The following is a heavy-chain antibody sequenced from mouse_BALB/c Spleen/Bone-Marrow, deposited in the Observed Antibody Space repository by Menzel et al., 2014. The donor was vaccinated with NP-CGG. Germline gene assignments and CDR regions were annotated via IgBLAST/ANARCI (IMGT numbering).Heavy chain of an antibody. CDR1: GFSLTSYD. V-gene: IGHV2-9-2*01. CDR2: IWTGGGT. D-gene: IGHD3-1*01. J-gene: IGHJ4*01. CDR3: VRRANGAMDY. Sequence: VMLVESGPGLVAPSQSPSITCTVSGFSLTSYDISWIRQPPGKGLEWLGVIWTGGGTNYNSAFMSRLSISKDNSKSQVFLKMNSLQTDDTAIYYCVRRANGAMDYWGQGTSVTVSS.